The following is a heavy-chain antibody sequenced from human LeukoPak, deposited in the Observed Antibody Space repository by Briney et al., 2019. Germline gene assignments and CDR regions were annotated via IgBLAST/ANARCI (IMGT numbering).Heavy chain of an antibody. CDR3: AKAELGVDTFFDY. J-gene: IGHJ4*01. CDR2: LSGSGAGT. D-gene: IGHD3-3*01. V-gene: IGHV3-23*01. CDR1: GFTFSDYA. Sequence: GGSLRLSCAASGFTFSDYALGWVRQAPGRGLEWVATLSGSGAGTYYSDSVQGRFTISRDNSKRTLFLQMNSLRAEDTAFYYCAKAELGVDTFFDYWGHGTLVTVSS.